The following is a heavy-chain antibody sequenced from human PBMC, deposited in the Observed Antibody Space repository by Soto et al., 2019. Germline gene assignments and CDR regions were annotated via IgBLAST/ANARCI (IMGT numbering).Heavy chain of an antibody. V-gene: IGHV3-9*01. J-gene: IGHJ6*03. CDR1: GFTFDDYA. D-gene: IGHD3-10*01. CDR3: AKDGTTSGNFYYMDV. CDR2: ISWNSGSI. Sequence: EVQLVESGGGLVQPGGSLRLHCAASGFTFDDYAMHWVRQAPGKGLEWVAGISWNSGSIDYADSMKGRFTISRDNAKNSLSLQMNRLRDDDTALYFCAKDGTTSGNFYYMDVWGNGTTVTVSS.